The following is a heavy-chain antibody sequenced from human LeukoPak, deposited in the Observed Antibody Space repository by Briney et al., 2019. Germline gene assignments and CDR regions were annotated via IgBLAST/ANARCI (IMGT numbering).Heavy chain of an antibody. V-gene: IGHV4-30-2*01. J-gene: IGHJ4*02. Sequence: SETLSLTCTVSGGSISSGGYYWSWIRQPPGRGLEWIGYIYQSGSTYYNPSLKSRVTISVDRSKNQLSLKLSAVTAAETAVYYCARDRRDSSGWDLNYFDYWGQGTLVTVSS. D-gene: IGHD6-19*01. CDR1: GGSISSGGYY. CDR3: ARDRRDSSGWDLNYFDY. CDR2: IYQSGST.